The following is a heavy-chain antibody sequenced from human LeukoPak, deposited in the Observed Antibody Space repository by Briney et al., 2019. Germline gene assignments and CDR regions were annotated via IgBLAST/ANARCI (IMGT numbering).Heavy chain of an antibody. Sequence: SETLSLTCTVSGGSISSYYWSWIRQPPGKGLEWIGYIYYSGSTNYNPSLKSRVTISVDTSKNQFSLKLSSVTAADTAVYYCASSLKLSEAYYLDYWGQGTLVTVSS. V-gene: IGHV4-59*08. CDR2: IYYSGST. CDR3: ASSLKLSEAYYLDY. CDR1: GGSISSYY. D-gene: IGHD1-7*01. J-gene: IGHJ4*02.